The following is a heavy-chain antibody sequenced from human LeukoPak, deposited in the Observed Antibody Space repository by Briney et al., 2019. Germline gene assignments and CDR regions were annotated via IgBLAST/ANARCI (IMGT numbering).Heavy chain of an antibody. V-gene: IGHV4-61*02. CDR3: ARVSSTSCPQCFDY. Sequence: PSETLSLTCTVSGGSISSGSYYWSWIRQPAGKGLEWIGRIYTSGSTNYNPSLKSRVTISVDTSKNQFSLKLSSVTAADTAVYYCARVSSTSCPQCFDYWGQGTLVTVSS. CDR2: IYTSGST. J-gene: IGHJ4*02. CDR1: GGSISSGSYY. D-gene: IGHD2-2*01.